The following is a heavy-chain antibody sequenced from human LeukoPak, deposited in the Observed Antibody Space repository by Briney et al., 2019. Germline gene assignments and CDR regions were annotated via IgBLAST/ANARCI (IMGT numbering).Heavy chain of an antibody. J-gene: IGHJ4*02. V-gene: IGHV4-61*03. CDR2: IYYNGGT. CDR3: ARVNRQQLGRYYFDY. CDR1: GGSVSSGGYY. Sequence: SETLSLTCTVSGGSVSSGGYYWSWIPQPPGKGLEWVGYIYYNGGTNYNPSLKSRVTISVDRTKNHFSLKLSSVTAADTAVYYCARVNRQQLGRYYFDYWGQGTLVTVSS. D-gene: IGHD6-13*01.